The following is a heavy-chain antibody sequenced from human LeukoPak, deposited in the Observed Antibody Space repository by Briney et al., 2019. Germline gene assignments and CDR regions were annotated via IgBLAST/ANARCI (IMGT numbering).Heavy chain of an antibody. CDR3: AREGAYSSSSDY. V-gene: IGHV4-59*12. D-gene: IGHD6-6*01. CDR2: IYNGGST. CDR1: GGSISTYY. J-gene: IGHJ4*02. Sequence: SETLSLTCTVYGGSISTYYWSWIRKPPGQGLEWIGHIYNGGSTNYSPSLKSRVTISVDRSKNQFSLKLSSVTAADTAVYYCAREGAYSSSSDYWGQGTLVTVSS.